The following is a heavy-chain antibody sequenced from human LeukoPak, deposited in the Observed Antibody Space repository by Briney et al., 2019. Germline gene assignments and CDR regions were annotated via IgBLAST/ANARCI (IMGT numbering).Heavy chain of an antibody. CDR2: IYNSGNT. Sequence: SETLSLTCTVSGGSINSYYWTWIRQPPGKGLEWIGNIYNSGNTNYNPSLKSRVTISVDKSKNQFSLKLSSVTAADTAVYYCARDKREPRYAFDIWGQGTMVTVSS. D-gene: IGHD1-26*01. V-gene: IGHV4-59*12. CDR3: ARDKREPRYAFDI. J-gene: IGHJ3*02. CDR1: GGSINSYY.